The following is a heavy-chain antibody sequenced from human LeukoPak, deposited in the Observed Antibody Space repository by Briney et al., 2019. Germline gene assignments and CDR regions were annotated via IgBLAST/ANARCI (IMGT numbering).Heavy chain of an antibody. CDR1: GFTFHDYA. J-gene: IGHJ4*02. V-gene: IGHV3-9*01. D-gene: IGHD5-18*01. Sequence: PGGSLRLSCAVSGFTFHDYAMHWVRHAPGKGLEWVSGISWNSGIIGYADSVKGRFTTSRDNAKNSLYLQMNSLRPEDTALYYCTKDSVAMVTTSDYWGQGTLVTVSS. CDR3: TKDSVAMVTTSDY. CDR2: ISWNSGII.